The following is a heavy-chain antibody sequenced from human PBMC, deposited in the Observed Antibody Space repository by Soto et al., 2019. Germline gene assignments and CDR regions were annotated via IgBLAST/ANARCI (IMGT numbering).Heavy chain of an antibody. J-gene: IGHJ5*02. D-gene: IGHD2-15*01. CDR3: ARSGLPDPVVVVGHTPFDP. Sequence: QVQLVQSGAEVKKPGASVKVCCKASGYTFTNYDINWVRQAPGQGLEWMGWISAYNGDTNYAQKLQGRVTMTTDTSTSTAYLELRSLRSDDTAVYYCARSGLPDPVVVVGHTPFDPWGQGTLVTVSA. CDR1: GYTFTNYD. V-gene: IGHV1-18*01. CDR2: ISAYNGDT.